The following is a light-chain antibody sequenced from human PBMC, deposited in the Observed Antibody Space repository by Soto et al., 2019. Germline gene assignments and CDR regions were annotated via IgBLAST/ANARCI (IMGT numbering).Light chain of an antibody. CDR2: TNI. J-gene: IGLJ2*01. Sequence: QSALTQPPSVSGAPGQRVTISCTGSSSNIGADFEVHWYQQRPGTAPKLLIYTNINRPSGVPDRFSGSRSGTSASLAITGLQAEDEADYYCQSYDSSLSGYLIFGGGTKLTVL. CDR1: SSNIGADFE. V-gene: IGLV1-40*01. CDR3: QSYDSSLSGYLI.